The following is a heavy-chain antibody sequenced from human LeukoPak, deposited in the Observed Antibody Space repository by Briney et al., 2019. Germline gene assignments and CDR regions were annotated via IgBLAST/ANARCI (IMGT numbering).Heavy chain of an antibody. CDR2: IGGSGGST. Sequence: GGSLRLSCAASGFTFSSYAMSWVRQAPGKGLEWVSAIGGSGGSTYYADSVKGRFTISRDNSKNTLYLQMNSLRAEDTAVYYCAKTGVWFGELWSFDYWGQGTLVTVSS. V-gene: IGHV3-23*01. CDR1: GFTFSSYA. D-gene: IGHD3-10*01. J-gene: IGHJ4*02. CDR3: AKTGVWFGELWSFDY.